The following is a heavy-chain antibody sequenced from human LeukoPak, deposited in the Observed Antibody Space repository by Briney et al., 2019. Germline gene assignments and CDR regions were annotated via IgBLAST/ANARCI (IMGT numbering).Heavy chain of an antibody. Sequence: PSETLSLTCTVSGGSISSSSYYWGWIRQPQGKGLRWIGSFFYVGTPYYNPSLKSRVTISVDTSKNQFSLKLSSVTAADTAVYYCARAPLTYYYDSSGYYVAEYFQHWGQGTLVTVSS. CDR1: GGSISSSSYY. J-gene: IGHJ1*01. V-gene: IGHV4-39*01. CDR3: ARAPLTYYYDSSGYYVAEYFQH. D-gene: IGHD3-22*01. CDR2: FFYVGTP.